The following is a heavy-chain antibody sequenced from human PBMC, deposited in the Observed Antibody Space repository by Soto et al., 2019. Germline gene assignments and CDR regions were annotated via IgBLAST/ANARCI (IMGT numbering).Heavy chain of an antibody. J-gene: IGHJ4*02. CDR3: AKDGKNVKRVISLFGEFIGSYFDS. Sequence: GGSLRLSCATSGFSFIDYGLGWVRQAPGRGLEWVSAIGGRGGGTYYAHSVEGRFTVSRDDSKNTLYLQMNSLRAEDTAVYYCAKDGKNVKRVISLFGEFIGSYFDSWGQGTLVTVSS. V-gene: IGHV3-23*01. CDR1: GFSFIDYG. D-gene: IGHD3-16*02. CDR2: IGGRGGGT.